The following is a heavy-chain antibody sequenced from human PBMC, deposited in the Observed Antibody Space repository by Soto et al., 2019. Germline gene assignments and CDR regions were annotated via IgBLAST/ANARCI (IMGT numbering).Heavy chain of an antibody. CDR3: ARAIGWFGELLGGYYFDY. V-gene: IGHV4-39*07. D-gene: IGHD3-10*01. CDR2: IYHSGST. Sequence: PSETLSLTCTVSGGSISSSTYYWGWIRQPPGNGLEWIGNIYHSGSTYYNPSLKSRVTISVDRSKNQFSLKLSSVTAADTAVYYCARAIGWFGELLGGYYFDYWGQGTLVTVSS. CDR1: GGSISSSTYY. J-gene: IGHJ4*02.